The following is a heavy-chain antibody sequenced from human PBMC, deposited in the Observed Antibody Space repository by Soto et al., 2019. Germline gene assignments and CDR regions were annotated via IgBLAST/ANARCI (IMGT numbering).Heavy chain of an antibody. D-gene: IGHD1-26*01. CDR3: ARDRWEFQLFYYGLDV. V-gene: IGHV3-33*01. Sequence: GGSLRLSCAASGFTFSNYGMHWVRQAPGKGLEWVAIIWYDGSNDYHVDSVKGRFTISRDNSKNTLSLQMNSLRAEDTAVYYCARDRWEFQLFYYGLDVWGQGTTVTVS. J-gene: IGHJ6*02. CDR2: IWYDGSND. CDR1: GFTFSNYG.